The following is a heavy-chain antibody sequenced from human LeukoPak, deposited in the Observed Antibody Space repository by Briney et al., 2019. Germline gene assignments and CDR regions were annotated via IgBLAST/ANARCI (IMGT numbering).Heavy chain of an antibody. CDR1: GGSFSGYY. CDR2: INHSGST. V-gene: IGHV4-34*01. D-gene: IGHD2-15*01. J-gene: IGHJ6*02. Sequence: PSETLSLTCAVYGGSFSGYYWSWIRQPPGEGLEWIGEINHSGSTNYNPSLKSRATISVDTSKNQFSLKLSSVTAADTAVYYCARGLGYCSGGSCYYYYYGMDVWGQGTTVTVSS. CDR3: ARGLGYCSGGSCYYYYYGMDV.